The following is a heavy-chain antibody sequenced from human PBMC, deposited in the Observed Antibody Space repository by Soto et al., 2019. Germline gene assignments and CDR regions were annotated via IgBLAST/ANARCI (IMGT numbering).Heavy chain of an antibody. CDR3: ARDRLMGQYFGS. Sequence: QVQLQESGPGLVKPSQTLSLTCTVTGGSINSGSYYWSWIRQHPGKGLEWIGNINYSGSTYYNPSLKSRVIMSVAASQNHFFLKLTSVTAADTAVYYCARDRLMGQYFGSWGQGTLVTVSS. J-gene: IGHJ4*02. D-gene: IGHD3-10*01. V-gene: IGHV4-31*03. CDR2: INYSGST. CDR1: GGSINSGSYY.